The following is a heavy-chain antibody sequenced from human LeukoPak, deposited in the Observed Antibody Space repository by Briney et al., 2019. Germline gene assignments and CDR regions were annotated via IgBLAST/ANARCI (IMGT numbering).Heavy chain of an antibody. J-gene: IGHJ5*02. CDR1: GGSISSSSYY. Sequence: PSETLSLTCTVSGGSISSSSYYWSWIRQPAGKGLEWIGRIYTSGSTNYNPSLKSRVTMSVDTSKNQFSLKLSSVTAADTAVYYCARVVVVAATLWFDPWGQGTLVTVSS. CDR3: ARVVVVAATLWFDP. V-gene: IGHV4-61*02. D-gene: IGHD2-15*01. CDR2: IYTSGST.